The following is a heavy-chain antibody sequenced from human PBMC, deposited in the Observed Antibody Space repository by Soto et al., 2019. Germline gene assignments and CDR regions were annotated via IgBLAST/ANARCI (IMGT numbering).Heavy chain of an antibody. D-gene: IGHD6-6*01. J-gene: IGHJ4*02. CDR2: IYYSGST. CDR1: GGSINNYY. Sequence: SETLSLTCTVSGGSINNYYWSWIRQPPGKGLEWIGNIYYSGSTNYNPSLKSRVTISIDTSKEEFSLNLNSVAAADTAVYYCAVSTGSSQYYFDTAGQGALVSVPS. CDR3: AVSTGSSQYYFDT. V-gene: IGHV4-59*03.